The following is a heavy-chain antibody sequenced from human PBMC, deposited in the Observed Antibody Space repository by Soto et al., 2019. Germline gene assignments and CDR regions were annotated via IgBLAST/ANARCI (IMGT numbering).Heavy chain of an antibody. CDR3: AKDYSSVWSRGIDF. CDR2: ISDAGERT. D-gene: IGHD6-19*01. CDR1: GFTFSNYA. Sequence: VQLLESGGGLAQPGGSLRLSCAATGFTFSNYAMTWVRRAAGKGLEWVSAISDAGERTNYADSVRGRFTVSRDNSKNTLYLQMNTLRAEDTAVYYCAKDYSSVWSRGIDFWGQGTLVTVSS. J-gene: IGHJ4*02. V-gene: IGHV3-23*01.